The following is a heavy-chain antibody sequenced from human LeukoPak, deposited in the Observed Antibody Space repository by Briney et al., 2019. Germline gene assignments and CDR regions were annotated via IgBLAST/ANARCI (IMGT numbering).Heavy chain of an antibody. Sequence: PSGTLSLTCAVSGGSISSSNWWSWVRQPPGKGLEWIGEINHSGSTNYNPSLKSRVAISVDTSKNQFSLKLSSVTAADTAVYYCAKESRNNSGWYRDYWGQGTLVTVSS. V-gene: IGHV4-4*02. CDR3: AKESRNNSGWYRDY. CDR2: INHSGST. J-gene: IGHJ4*02. CDR1: GGSISSSNW. D-gene: IGHD6-19*01.